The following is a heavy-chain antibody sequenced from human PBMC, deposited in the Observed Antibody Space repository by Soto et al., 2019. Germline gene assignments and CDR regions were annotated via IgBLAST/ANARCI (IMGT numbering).Heavy chain of an antibody. Sequence: EVQLVESGGGLVQPGGSQRFSCAASGFTFSSYWMHWVRQAPGKGLVWVSRINGDGSSTNYADFVKGRFTISRDNDKNTRYLQINSLRAEDTAVYYCARGARNFYYFDYWGQGALVTVSS. CDR2: INGDGSST. J-gene: IGHJ4*02. CDR1: GFTFSSYW. V-gene: IGHV3-74*01. D-gene: IGHD1-7*01. CDR3: ARGARNFYYFDY.